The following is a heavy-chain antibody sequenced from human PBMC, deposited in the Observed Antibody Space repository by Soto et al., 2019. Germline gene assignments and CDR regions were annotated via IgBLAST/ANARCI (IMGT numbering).Heavy chain of an antibody. J-gene: IGHJ5*02. Sequence: PSETLSLTCTFSGGSISSYYWSLIRQPPGKGLEWIGYIYYSGSTNYNPSLKSRVTISVDTSKNQFSLKLSSVTAADTAVYYCARGKVTMVRGVINYWFDPWGQGTLVTVSS. CDR1: GGSISSYY. CDR2: IYYSGST. D-gene: IGHD3-10*01. CDR3: ARGKVTMVRGVINYWFDP. V-gene: IGHV4-59*01.